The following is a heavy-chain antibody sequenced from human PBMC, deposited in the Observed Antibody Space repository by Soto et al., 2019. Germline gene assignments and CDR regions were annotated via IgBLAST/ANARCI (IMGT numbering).Heavy chain of an antibody. Sequence: GESLRISWKGSGYSFTSYCIGWGRQMPGKGLEWMGIIYPGDSDTRYSPSFQGQVTISADKSISTAYLQWSSLKASDTAMYYCARHATRGTGYSSSWYNYYYGMDVWRQGTTVTVSS. CDR3: ARHATRGTGYSSSWYNYYYGMDV. J-gene: IGHJ6*02. CDR1: GYSFTSYC. D-gene: IGHD6-13*01. V-gene: IGHV5-51*01. CDR2: IYPGDSDT.